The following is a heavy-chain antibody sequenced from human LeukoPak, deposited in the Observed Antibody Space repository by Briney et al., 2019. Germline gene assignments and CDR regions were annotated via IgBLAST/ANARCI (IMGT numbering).Heavy chain of an antibody. V-gene: IGHV3-74*01. CDR1: GFTFSSYW. CDR2: INSDGSST. D-gene: IGHD3-22*01. Sequence: GGSLRLSCAASGFTFSSYWMHWVRQAPGKGLVWVSRINSDGSSTSYADSVKGRFTISRDNAKNTLYLQMNSLRAEDTAVYYCARDGYCDSSGYYYVGAFDIWGQGTMVTVSS. CDR3: ARDGYCDSSGYYYVGAFDI. J-gene: IGHJ3*02.